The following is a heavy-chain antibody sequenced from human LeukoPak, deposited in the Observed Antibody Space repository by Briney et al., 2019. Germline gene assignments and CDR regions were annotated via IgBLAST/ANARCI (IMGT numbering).Heavy chain of an antibody. CDR3: ARDSTYWYDSGSSGPHYFDY. Sequence: GRSPRLSCAASGFIFSNYAMHWVRQAPGKGLEWVALISSDGSKKYHADSVKGRFSISRDNSKNTLYLQLNSLRAEDTSVYYCARDSTYWYDSGSSGPHYFDYWGQGTLVTVSS. D-gene: IGHD3-10*01. CDR2: ISSDGSKK. V-gene: IGHV3-30*01. J-gene: IGHJ4*02. CDR1: GFIFSNYA.